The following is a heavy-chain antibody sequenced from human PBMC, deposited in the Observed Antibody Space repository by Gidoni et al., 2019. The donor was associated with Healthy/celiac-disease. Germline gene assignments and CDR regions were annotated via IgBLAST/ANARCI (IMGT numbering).Heavy chain of an antibody. J-gene: IGHJ5*02. D-gene: IGHD6-19*01. CDR3: AKEDRLSSGWFGWFDP. CDR2: ISGSGGST. V-gene: IGHV3-23*01. CDR1: GFTFSSYA. Sequence: EVQLLESGGGLVQPGGSLRLSCAASGFTFSSYAMSWVRQAPGKGLEGVPAISGSGGSTYYADSVKGRFTISRDNSKNTLYLQMNSLRAEYTAVYYCAKEDRLSSGWFGWFDPWGQGTLVTVSS.